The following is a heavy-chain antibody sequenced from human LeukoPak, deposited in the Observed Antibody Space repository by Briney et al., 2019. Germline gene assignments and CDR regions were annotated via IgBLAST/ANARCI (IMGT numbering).Heavy chain of an antibody. J-gene: IGHJ4*02. CDR1: GFTFSSYA. D-gene: IGHD3-3*01. Sequence: PGGSLRLSCAASGFTFSSYAMSWVRQAPGKGLEWVSAISGRGGRTNYADSVKGRFTISRDNSKNTLYLQMNSLRAEDTAVYYCAKAVPKTIFGVAIGYYFDYWGQGTLVTVSS. CDR3: AKAVPKTIFGVAIGYYFDY. CDR2: ISGRGGRT. V-gene: IGHV3-23*01.